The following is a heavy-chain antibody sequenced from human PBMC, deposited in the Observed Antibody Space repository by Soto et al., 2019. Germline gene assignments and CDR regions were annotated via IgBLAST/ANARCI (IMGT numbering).Heavy chain of an antibody. CDR1: GFTFSSYG. Sequence: LRLSCAASGFTFSSYGMHWVRQAPGKGLEWVAAISYGGSNTYYADSVKGRFTISRDNSKNTLYLQMNSLRAEDTAVYYCAKVAHDYGDPIDYWGQGTLVTVSS. D-gene: IGHD4-17*01. CDR3: AKVAHDYGDPIDY. V-gene: IGHV3-30*18. J-gene: IGHJ4*02. CDR2: ISYGGSNT.